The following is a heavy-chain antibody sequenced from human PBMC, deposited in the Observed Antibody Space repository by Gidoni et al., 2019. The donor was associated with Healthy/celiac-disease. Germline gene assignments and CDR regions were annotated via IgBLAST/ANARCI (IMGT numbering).Heavy chain of an antibody. J-gene: IGHJ4*02. CDR1: GYTFTSYG. CDR2: ISAYNGNK. V-gene: IGHV1-18*01. D-gene: IGHD3-22*01. Sequence: QVHLLQSGAEVKKPGASVKVSCKASGYTFTSYGISWVRQAPGQGLEWMGWISAYNGNKNYAQKLQGRVTMTTDTSTSTAYMELRSLRSDDTAVYYGARDRYYYDSSGYYPSFDYWGQGTLVTVSS. CDR3: ARDRYYYDSSGYYPSFDY.